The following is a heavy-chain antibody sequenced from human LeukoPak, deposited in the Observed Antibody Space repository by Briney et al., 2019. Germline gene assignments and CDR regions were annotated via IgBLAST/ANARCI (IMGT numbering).Heavy chain of an antibody. Sequence: GGSLRLSCTASGFTLSNAWLRCVLQAPGKGREGVGRIKSKTDGGTTDYAAPVKGRFTISRDDSKNTLYLQMNSLKTEDTAVYYCTTDVRSRMAWGQGTLVTVSS. V-gene: IGHV3-15*01. CDR1: GFTLSNAW. D-gene: IGHD2-2*01. CDR3: TTDVRSRMA. J-gene: IGHJ5*02. CDR2: IKSKTDGGTT.